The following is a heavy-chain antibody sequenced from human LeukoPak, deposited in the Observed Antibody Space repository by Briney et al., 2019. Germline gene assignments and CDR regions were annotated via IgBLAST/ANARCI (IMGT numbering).Heavy chain of an antibody. Sequence: GGYLRLSGAGSAFTCSSYALSWVRHAQGKGREWVSAISGSDGSTNYADSVKGRFTISRDNSKNTVYLQMNSLRAEDTAVYYCAKDLEITMVRGVSSAPHYWGQGTLVTVSS. CDR2: ISGSDGST. CDR3: AKDLEITMVRGVSSAPHY. D-gene: IGHD3-10*01. V-gene: IGHV3-23*01. J-gene: IGHJ4*02. CDR1: AFTCSSYA.